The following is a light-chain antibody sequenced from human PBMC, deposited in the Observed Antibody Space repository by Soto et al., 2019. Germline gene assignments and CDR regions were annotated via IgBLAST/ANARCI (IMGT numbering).Light chain of an antibody. J-gene: IGKJ2*01. V-gene: IGKV1-6*01. CDR3: LQDHTYPYT. CDR2: GSS. Sequence: AIQLTQSPSSLSASVGDRVTITCRTSQGISNVAWYKQKRGKAPQFVLFGSSNLQSGVPSRFSGSGSGTDFTLTISGLQPDDFATYYCLQDHTYPYTFGQGTKVEL. CDR1: QGISN.